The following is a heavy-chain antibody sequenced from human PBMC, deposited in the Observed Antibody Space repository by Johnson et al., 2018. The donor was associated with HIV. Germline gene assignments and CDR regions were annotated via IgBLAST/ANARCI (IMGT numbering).Heavy chain of an antibody. D-gene: IGHD1-26*01. J-gene: IGHJ3*02. CDR3: ARDGGSTRGDAFDI. V-gene: IGHV3-7*01. CDR2: IKQDGSEK. CDR1: GFTISSSW. Sequence: VQLVESGGGLVQPGGSLRLSCAASGFTISSSWMSWVRQAPGKGLAWVANIKQDGSEKYYVDSVKGRFTISRDNAKNSLYLQMNSLRAEDTAVYYCARDGGSTRGDAFDIWGQGTMVTVSS.